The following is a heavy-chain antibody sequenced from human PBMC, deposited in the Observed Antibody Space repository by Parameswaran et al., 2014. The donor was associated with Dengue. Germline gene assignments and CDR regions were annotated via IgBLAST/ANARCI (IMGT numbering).Heavy chain of an antibody. Sequence: VRQMPGKGLERVSYISSSSSDTNYADSVKGRFTISRDNAKNSLYLQMNSLRAEDTAVYYCARKDILTGYFDYWGQGTLVTVSS. CDR3: ARKDILTGYFDY. CDR2: ISSSSSDT. D-gene: IGHD3-9*01. V-gene: IGHV3-11*03. J-gene: IGHJ4*02.